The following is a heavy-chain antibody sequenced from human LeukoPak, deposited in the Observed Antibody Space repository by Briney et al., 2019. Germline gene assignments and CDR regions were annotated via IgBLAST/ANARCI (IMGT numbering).Heavy chain of an antibody. Sequence: PSETLSLTCTVSGGSISSSNYNWGWIRQPPGTGLEWVGGTYYSGGTYYNPSLKSRVTISVDTSKNQFSLKLSSVTAADTAVYYCARLGDSYATDYWGQGTLVTVSS. V-gene: IGHV4-39*01. J-gene: IGHJ4*02. CDR1: GGSISSSNYN. CDR2: TYYSGGT. CDR3: ARLGDSYATDY. D-gene: IGHD5-18*01.